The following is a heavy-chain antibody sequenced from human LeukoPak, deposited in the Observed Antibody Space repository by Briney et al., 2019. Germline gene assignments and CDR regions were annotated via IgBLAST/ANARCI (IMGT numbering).Heavy chain of an antibody. D-gene: IGHD6-19*01. CDR1: GGTFSSYA. V-gene: IGHV1-69*06. Sequence: VASVKVSCKASGGTFSSYAISWVRQAPGQGLEWMGGIIPIFGTANYAQKFQGRVTITADKSTSTAYMELSSLRSEDTAVYYCARLAYSSGYRPYYFDYWGQGTLVTVSS. CDR2: IIPIFGTA. CDR3: ARLAYSSGYRPYYFDY. J-gene: IGHJ4*02.